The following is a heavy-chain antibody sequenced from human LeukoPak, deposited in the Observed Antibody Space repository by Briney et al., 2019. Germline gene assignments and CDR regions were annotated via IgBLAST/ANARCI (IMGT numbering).Heavy chain of an antibody. CDR1: GFTFSDYY. CDR2: VSTTSKTI. J-gene: IGHJ4*02. V-gene: IGHV3-11*01. D-gene: IGHD3-22*01. CDR3: ARGTLLTRDSGYPVFAY. Sequence: PGGSLRLSCAASGFTFSDYYMTWIRQAPGKGLEWIAYVSTTSKTIYYAESVKGRFSISRDNAKNSVFLQMNSLRDDDTAVYYCARGTLLTRDSGYPVFAYWGQGTQVTVSS.